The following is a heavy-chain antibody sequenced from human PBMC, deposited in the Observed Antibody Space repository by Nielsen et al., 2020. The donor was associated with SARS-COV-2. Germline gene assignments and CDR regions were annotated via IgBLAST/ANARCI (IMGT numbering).Heavy chain of an antibody. CDR1: GFTISNYG. D-gene: IGHD3-10*01. CDR3: AKIMYGDNWYGGPFDY. V-gene: IGHV3-30*18. J-gene: IGHJ4*02. CDR2: MSHDGRLK. Sequence: GGSLRLSCAVSGFTISNYGMQWVRQAPGKGLEWVATMSHDGRLKWYADSVKGRFTISRDYSKNTLDLQMNSLRAEDTAVYYCAKIMYGDNWYGGPFDYWGQGTLVTVSS.